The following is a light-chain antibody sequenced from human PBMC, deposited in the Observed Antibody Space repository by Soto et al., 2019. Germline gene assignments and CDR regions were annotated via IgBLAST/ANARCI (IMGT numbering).Light chain of an antibody. V-gene: IGLV1-40*01. Sequence: SILTQPPSVSGAPGQRVTISCTGSGSNIGAGYDVYWYQQLPGRAPKLLIYGNINRPSGVPDRFSGSKSGTSASLAITGLQAEDEADYYCQSYDGSLSGVVFGGGTKVTVL. CDR3: QSYDGSLSGVV. J-gene: IGLJ2*01. CDR1: GSNIGAGYD. CDR2: GNI.